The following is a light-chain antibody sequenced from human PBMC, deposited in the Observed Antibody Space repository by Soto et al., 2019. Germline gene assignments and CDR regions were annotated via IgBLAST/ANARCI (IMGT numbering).Light chain of an antibody. CDR2: EVS. J-gene: IGLJ3*02. CDR1: SSDVGDYNY. Sequence: QSALTQPPSASGSPGQSVTISCTGTSSDVGDYNYVSWYQHHPGKAPKLMIYEVSNRPSGVPDRFSGSKSGNTASLTVSGLQAEDEADYYCSSYAGSNNFVVFGGGTKVTVL. CDR3: SSYAGSNNFVV. V-gene: IGLV2-8*01.